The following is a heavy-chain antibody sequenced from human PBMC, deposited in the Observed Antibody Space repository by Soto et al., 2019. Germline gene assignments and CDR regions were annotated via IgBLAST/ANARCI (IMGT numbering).Heavy chain of an antibody. CDR1: GGSISSYY. D-gene: IGHD7-27*01. J-gene: IGHJ5*02. CDR3: VRTGLGWFDP. V-gene: IGHV4-59*01. CDR2: IFYSGSS. Sequence: PLETLSLTCTVSGGSISSYYWSWVRQPPGKGLEWIGYIFYSGSSNYNPSLKSPVTISVDASKNQFSLKLSSVTAADTAVYYCVRTGLGWFDPWGQGTLVTVSS.